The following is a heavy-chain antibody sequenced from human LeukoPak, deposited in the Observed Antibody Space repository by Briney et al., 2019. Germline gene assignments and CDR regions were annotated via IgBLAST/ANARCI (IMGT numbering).Heavy chain of an antibody. V-gene: IGHV3-48*03. D-gene: IGHD1-1*01. J-gene: IGHJ4*02. CDR1: GFTFSRYE. CDR3: ARQQPRVQLDY. CDR2: ISSSDSSI. Sequence: GGSLRLSCAASGFTFSRYEMNWVRQAPGKGLEWVSYISSSDSSIYYADSVKGRFTISRDNAKNSLYLQMNSLRAEDTAVHYCARQQPRVQLDYWGQGTLVTISS.